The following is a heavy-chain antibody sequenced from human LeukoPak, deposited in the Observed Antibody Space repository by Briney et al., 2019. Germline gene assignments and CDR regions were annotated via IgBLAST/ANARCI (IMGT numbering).Heavy chain of an antibody. D-gene: IGHD1-26*01. Sequence: SQTLSLTCAVSGGSISSGGYSWSWIRQPPGKGLEWIGYIYHSGSTYYNPSLKSRVTISVDRSKNQFPLKLSSVTAADTAVYYCARSYSGRYVFGWFDPWGQGTLVTVSS. V-gene: IGHV4-30-2*01. CDR3: ARSYSGRYVFGWFDP. J-gene: IGHJ5*02. CDR1: GGSISSGGYS. CDR2: IYHSGST.